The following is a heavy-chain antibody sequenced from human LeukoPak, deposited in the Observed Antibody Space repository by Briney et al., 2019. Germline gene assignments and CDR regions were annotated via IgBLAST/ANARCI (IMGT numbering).Heavy chain of an antibody. D-gene: IGHD5-12*01. CDR2: ISGSGGST. J-gene: IGHJ4*02. Sequence: PGGSLRLSCAASGFTFSSYAMSWLRQAPGKGLEWVSAISGSGGSTYYAVSVKGRFTISRDNSKNTLYLQMNSLRAEDTAVYYCAKDRDIVATHRLDYWGQGTLVTVSS. V-gene: IGHV3-23*01. CDR3: AKDRDIVATHRLDY. CDR1: GFTFSSYA.